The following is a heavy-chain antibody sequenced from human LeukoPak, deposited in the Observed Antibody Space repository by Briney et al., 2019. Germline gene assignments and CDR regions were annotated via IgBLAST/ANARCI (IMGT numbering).Heavy chain of an antibody. D-gene: IGHD6-13*01. J-gene: IGHJ4*02. CDR2: IYRGST. CDR1: GRPISNYY. Sequence: SQTLSLTCTVSGRPISNYYWSWARQSPGKGLDWIGYIYRGSTTYHPSLKSRVTISVDTSKNQVSLKLPSATATDTAVYYCARHAAISAAGTAPFDSWGQGTLVTVSS. CDR3: ARHAAISAAGTAPFDS. V-gene: IGHV4-59*08.